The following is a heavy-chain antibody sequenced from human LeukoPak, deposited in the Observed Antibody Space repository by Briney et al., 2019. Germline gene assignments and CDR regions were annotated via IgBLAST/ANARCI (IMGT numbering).Heavy chain of an antibody. J-gene: IGHJ5*02. Sequence: GGSLRLSCAASGFTFGSYGMHWVRQAPGKGLGWVALISYDGSNKNYGDSVKGRFTISRDSSKNTLYLQMNSLRAEDTAVYYCARDLHDYGDLWGQGTLVTVSS. D-gene: IGHD4-17*01. CDR3: ARDLHDYGDL. V-gene: IGHV3-30*03. CDR1: GFTFGSYG. CDR2: ISYDGSNK.